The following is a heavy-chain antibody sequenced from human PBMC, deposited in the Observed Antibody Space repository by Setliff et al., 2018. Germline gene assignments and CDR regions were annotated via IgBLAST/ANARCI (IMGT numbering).Heavy chain of an antibody. D-gene: IGHD4-4*01. CDR1: GGSFRDSY. CDR2: INYLGNT. J-gene: IGHJ5*02. CDR3: ARATITKTRFDP. Sequence: SETLSLTCAVYGGSFRDSYWSWIRQPPGKGLEWIGDINYLGNTNYNPSLETRVTISVDTSKNQFSLKLVSMTAADTAVYYCARATITKTRFDPWGQGTLVTVSS. V-gene: IGHV4-34*01.